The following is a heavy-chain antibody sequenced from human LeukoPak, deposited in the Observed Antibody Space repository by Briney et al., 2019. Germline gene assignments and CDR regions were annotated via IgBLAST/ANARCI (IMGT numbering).Heavy chain of an antibody. CDR2: ISSSGSTI. J-gene: IGHJ3*02. CDR1: GFTFGSYA. Sequence: GGSLRLSCAASGFTFGSYAMSWIRQAPGKGLERVSYISSSGSTIYYADSVKGRFTISRDNAKNSLYLQMNSLRAEDTAVYYCAGSSGDLEAFDIWGQGTMVTVSS. CDR3: AGSSGDLEAFDI. D-gene: IGHD3-3*01. V-gene: IGHV3-11*04.